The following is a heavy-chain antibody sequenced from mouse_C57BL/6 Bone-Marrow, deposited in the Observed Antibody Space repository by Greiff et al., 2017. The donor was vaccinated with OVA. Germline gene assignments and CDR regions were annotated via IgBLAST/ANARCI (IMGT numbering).Heavy chain of an antibody. D-gene: IGHD4-1*01. J-gene: IGHJ4*01. V-gene: IGHV5-2*01. CDR3: ARLLTGTKAMDY. CDR1: EYEFPSHD. CDR2: INSDGGST. Sequence: EVKLMESGGGLVQPGESLKLSCESNEYEFPSHDMSWVRKTPEKRLELVAAINSDGGSTYYPDTMERRFIISRDNTKKTLYLQMSSLRSEDTALYYCARLLTGTKAMDYWGQGTSVTVSS.